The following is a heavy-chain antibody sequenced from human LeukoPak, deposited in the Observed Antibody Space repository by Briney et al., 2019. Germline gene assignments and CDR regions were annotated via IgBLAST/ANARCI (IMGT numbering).Heavy chain of an antibody. CDR2: ISSSSSYI. J-gene: IGHJ4*02. CDR1: GFTFSSYS. CDR3: ASVAARSGGDY. Sequence: SGGSLRLSCAASGFTFSSYSMNWVRQAPGKGLEWVSSISSSSSYIYYADSVKGRFTISRDNAKNSLYLQMNSLRAEDTAVYYCASVAARSGGDYWGQGTLVTVSS. D-gene: IGHD6-19*01. V-gene: IGHV3-21*01.